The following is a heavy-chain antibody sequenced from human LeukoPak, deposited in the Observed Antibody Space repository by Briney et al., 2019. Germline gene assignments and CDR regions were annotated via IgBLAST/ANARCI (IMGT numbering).Heavy chain of an antibody. Sequence: LETLSLTCTVSGGSISSSSYYWGWIRQPPGKGLEWIGSIYYSGSTYYNPSLKSRVTISVDTSKNQFSLKLSSVTAADTAVYYCASYKWLVKSYVGWGQGTLVTVSS. CDR2: IYYSGST. D-gene: IGHD6-19*01. CDR1: GGSISSSSYY. V-gene: IGHV4-39*07. J-gene: IGHJ4*02. CDR3: ASYKWLVKSYVG.